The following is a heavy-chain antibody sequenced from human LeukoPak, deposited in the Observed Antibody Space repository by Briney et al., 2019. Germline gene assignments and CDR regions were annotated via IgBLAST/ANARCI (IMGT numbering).Heavy chain of an antibody. Sequence: GRSLGLSCAASGFTFSSYAMHWVRQAPGKGLEWVAVISYDGSNKYYADSVKGRFTISRDNSKNTLYLQMNSLRAEDTAVYYCARDRVDGMDVWGQGTTVTVSS. CDR2: ISYDGSNK. CDR3: ARDRVDGMDV. J-gene: IGHJ6*02. CDR1: GFTFSSYA. V-gene: IGHV3-30*04. D-gene: IGHD3-10*01.